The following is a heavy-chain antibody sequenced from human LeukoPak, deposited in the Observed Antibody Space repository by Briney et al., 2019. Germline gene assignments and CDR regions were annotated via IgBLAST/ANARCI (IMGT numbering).Heavy chain of an antibody. CDR1: GGSFSGYY. V-gene: IGHV4-34*01. Sequence: SETLSLTCAVYGGSFSGYYWSWIRQPPGKGLEWIGEINHSGSTNYNPSLKSRVTISVDTSKNQFSLKLSSVTAADTSVYYCARGPKTYGSGRWLYYWGQGTLVTVSS. D-gene: IGHD6-19*01. CDR3: ARGPKTYGSGRWLYY. J-gene: IGHJ4*02. CDR2: INHSGST.